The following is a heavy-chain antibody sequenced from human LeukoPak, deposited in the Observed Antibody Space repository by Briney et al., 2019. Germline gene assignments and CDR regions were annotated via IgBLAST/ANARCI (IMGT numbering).Heavy chain of an antibody. CDR3: ARELYSSSWYYGYYFDY. J-gene: IGHJ4*02. V-gene: IGHV1-18*01. CDR2: ISAYNGNT. D-gene: IGHD6-13*01. CDR1: GYTFTSYG. Sequence: GASVKVSCKASGYTFTSYGISWVRQAPGQGLEWMGWISAYNGNTNYAQKLQGRVTMTTDTSTSTAYMELRSLRSDDTAVYYCARELYSSSWYYGYYFDYWGQGTLVTVSS.